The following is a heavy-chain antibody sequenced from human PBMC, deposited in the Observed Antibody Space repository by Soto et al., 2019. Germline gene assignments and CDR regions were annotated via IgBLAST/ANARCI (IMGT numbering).Heavy chain of an antibody. J-gene: IGHJ4*02. Sequence: QVQLQESGPGLVKPSQTLSLTCTVSDGSIASADYYWGWIRQHPGKGLEWIGYIFFNGGTLYNPSLESLLTISVDTSKNHFSLRLSSLTAADTAVYYCARVPTSYFGPGCLDSWGQGTLVTVSS. V-gene: IGHV4-31*01. CDR3: ARVPTSYFGPGCLDS. CDR2: IFFNGGT. D-gene: IGHD2-21*01. CDR1: DGSIASADYY.